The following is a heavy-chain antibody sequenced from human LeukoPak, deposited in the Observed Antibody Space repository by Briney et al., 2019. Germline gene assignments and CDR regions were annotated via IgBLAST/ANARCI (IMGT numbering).Heavy chain of an antibody. J-gene: IGHJ4*02. CDR1: GGSFSGYY. Sequence: SETLSLTCAVYGGSFSGYYWSWIRQPPGKGLEWIGEINHSGSTNYNPSLKSRVTVSVDTSKNQFSLKLSSVTAADTAVYYCASTPVRGVIIKSRYFDYWGQGTLVTVSS. D-gene: IGHD3-10*01. CDR2: INHSGST. V-gene: IGHV4-34*01. CDR3: ASTPVRGVIIKSRYFDY.